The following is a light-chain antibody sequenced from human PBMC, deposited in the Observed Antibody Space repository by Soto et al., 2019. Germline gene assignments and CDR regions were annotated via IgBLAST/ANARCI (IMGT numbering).Light chain of an antibody. CDR1: SSNIGVYD. Sequence: QSVLTQPPSVSGAPGQRVTISCTGSSSNIGVYDVHWLQRLPGTAPKVLIYGSTNRLPGVPDRFSGSKSGTSAFLAITGLQADDEAEYFCQSYDTGLRDHWVFGGGTKLTVL. J-gene: IGLJ3*02. CDR3: QSYDTGLRDHWV. CDR2: GST. V-gene: IGLV1-40*01.